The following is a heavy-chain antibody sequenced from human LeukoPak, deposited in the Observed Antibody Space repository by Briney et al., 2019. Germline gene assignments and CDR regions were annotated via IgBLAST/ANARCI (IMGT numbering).Heavy chain of an antibody. CDR3: ARDYKVAAAGTADFDY. CDR2: ISAYNGNT. Sequence: ASVKVSCKASGYTFTGYYMHWVRQAPGQGLEWMGWISAYNGNTNYAQKLQGRVTMTTDTSTSTAYMELRSLRSDDTAVYYCARDYKVAAAGTADFDYWGQGTLVTVSS. D-gene: IGHD6-13*01. J-gene: IGHJ4*02. CDR1: GYTFTGYY. V-gene: IGHV1-18*04.